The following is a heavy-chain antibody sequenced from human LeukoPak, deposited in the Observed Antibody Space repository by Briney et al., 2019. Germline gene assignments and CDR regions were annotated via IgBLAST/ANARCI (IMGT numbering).Heavy chain of an antibody. CDR2: ISSSSSYI. D-gene: IGHD2-15*01. J-gene: IGHJ4*02. CDR1: GFTFSSYS. V-gene: IGHV3-21*01. CDR3: AREYCSGGSCSGWDY. Sequence: PGGSLRLSCAASGFTFSSYSMNWVRQAPGKGLEWVSSISSSSSYIYYADSVKGRFTISRDNAKNSLYLQMNSLRAEDTAVYYCAREYCSGGSCSGWDYWGQGTLVTVSS.